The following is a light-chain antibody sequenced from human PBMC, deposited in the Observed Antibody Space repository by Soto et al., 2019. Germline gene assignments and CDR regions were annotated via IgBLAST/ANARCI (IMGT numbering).Light chain of an antibody. CDR2: DVS. CDR3: SSYTSTNIYV. V-gene: IGLV2-14*01. J-gene: IGLJ1*01. Sequence: QSALTQPASVSGSPGQSITISCTGTSSDVGGYNYVSWYQQHPGKAPKLMIYDVSNRPSGVSDRFSGSKSRNTASLTISGLQAEDEADYYCSSYTSTNIYVFGTGTKVTVL. CDR1: SSDVGGYNY.